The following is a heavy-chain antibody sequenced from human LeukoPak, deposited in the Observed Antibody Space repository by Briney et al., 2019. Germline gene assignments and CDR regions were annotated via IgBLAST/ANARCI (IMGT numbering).Heavy chain of an antibody. Sequence: GGSLRLSCAASGFTLSSYWMHWVRQVPGKGLVWVARINPGGSSITYADSVKGRFTISRDSAKNSVYLQMNSLRAEDTGIYYCARAIRLWGQGTLVTVSS. CDR2: INPGGSSI. CDR3: ARAIRL. J-gene: IGHJ4*02. CDR1: GFTLSSYW. D-gene: IGHD1-1*01. V-gene: IGHV3-74*01.